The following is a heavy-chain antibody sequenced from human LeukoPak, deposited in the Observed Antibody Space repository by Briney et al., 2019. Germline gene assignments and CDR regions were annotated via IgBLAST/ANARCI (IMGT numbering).Heavy chain of an antibody. V-gene: IGHV4-39*01. D-gene: IGHD2-2*01. J-gene: IGHJ4*02. Sequence: GSLRLSCTVSGGSISSSSYYWGWIRQPPGKGLEWIGSIYYSGSTYYNPSLKSRVTISVDTSKNQFSLKLSSVTAADTAVYYCARHVSSSLTFDYWGQGTLVTVSS. CDR2: IYYSGST. CDR1: GGSISSSSYY. CDR3: ARHVSSSLTFDY.